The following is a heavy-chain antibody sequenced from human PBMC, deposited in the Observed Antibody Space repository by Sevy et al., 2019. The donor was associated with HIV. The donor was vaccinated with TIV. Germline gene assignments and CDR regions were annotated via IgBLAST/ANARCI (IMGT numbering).Heavy chain of an antibody. J-gene: IGHJ6*02. CDR3: TRLGITMVRGLTYYYYGMDV. CDR2: IRSKANSYAA. V-gene: IGHV3-73*01. Sequence: GGSLRLSCAASGFTFSGSAMHWVRQASGKRLEWVGRIRSKANSYAAAYAASGNGRFTISRDDSKNTAYLQMNSLKTDDTAVYYCTRLGITMVRGLTYYYYGMDVWGQGTTVTVSS. CDR1: GFTFSGSA. D-gene: IGHD3-10*01.